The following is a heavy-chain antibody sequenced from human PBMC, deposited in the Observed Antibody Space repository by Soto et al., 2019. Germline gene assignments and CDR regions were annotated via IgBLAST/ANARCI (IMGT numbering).Heavy chain of an antibody. V-gene: IGHV4-31*03. CDR2: IYYSGST. CDR3: ARFYGDYGDYYYYGMDV. J-gene: IGHJ6*02. CDR1: GGSISSGGYY. Sequence: QVQLQESGPGLVKPSQTLSLTCTVSGGSISSGGYYWSWIRQHPGKGLEWIGYIYYSGSTYYNPXLKSRVTITVXXSXNXXSLKLSSVTAADTAVYYCARFYGDYGDYYYYGMDVWGQGTTVTVSS. D-gene: IGHD4-17*01.